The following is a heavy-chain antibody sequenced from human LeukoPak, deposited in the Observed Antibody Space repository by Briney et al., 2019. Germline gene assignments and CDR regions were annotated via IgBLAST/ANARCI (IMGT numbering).Heavy chain of an antibody. CDR3: ARGLYYDFWSGYYTGGNFDY. J-gene: IGHJ4*02. CDR1: GGSFSGYY. D-gene: IGHD3-3*01. CDR2: INHSGST. Sequence: PSETLSPTCAVYGGSFSGYYWSWIRQPPGKGLEWIGEINHSGSTNYNPSLKSRVTISVDTSKNQFSLKLSSVTAADTAVYYCARGLYYDFWSGYYTGGNFDYWGQGTLVTVSS. V-gene: IGHV4-34*01.